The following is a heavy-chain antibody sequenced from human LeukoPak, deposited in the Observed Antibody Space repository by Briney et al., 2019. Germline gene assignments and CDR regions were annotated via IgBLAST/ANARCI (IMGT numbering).Heavy chain of an antibody. CDR2: MFYTGST. J-gene: IGHJ6*03. Sequence: PSETLSLTCTGSGGSITNYYWSWIRQPPGKGLEWIGYMFYTGSTNYNPSLKSRVTISLDTSKNQLSLNLYSVTAADAAVYYCARALEWRPGYYMDVWGKGTTVTVSS. CDR1: GGSITNYY. V-gene: IGHV4-59*01. D-gene: IGHD3-3*01. CDR3: ARALEWRPGYYMDV.